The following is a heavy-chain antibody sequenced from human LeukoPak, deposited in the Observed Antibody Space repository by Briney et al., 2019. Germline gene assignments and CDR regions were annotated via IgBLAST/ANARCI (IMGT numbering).Heavy chain of an antibody. CDR2: ITGSDGSS. Sequence: GTSLRLSCVASGFTFTNYAMSWVRQAPGKGLELVSAITGSDGSSYYADSVKGRFTISRDNSKNTLYLQVNSLRAEDTAVYYCAKWGDYDILTGYYVPDYWGQGTLVTVSS. V-gene: IGHV3-23*01. CDR3: AKWGDYDILTGYYVPDY. J-gene: IGHJ4*02. CDR1: GFTFTNYA. D-gene: IGHD3-9*01.